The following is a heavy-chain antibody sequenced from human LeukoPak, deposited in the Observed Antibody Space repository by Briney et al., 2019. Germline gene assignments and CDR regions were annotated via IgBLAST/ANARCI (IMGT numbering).Heavy chain of an antibody. CDR1: GGTFSSYA. CDR3: ARLPKNKNWFEP. J-gene: IGHJ5*02. Sequence: SVKVSCKASGGTFSSYAISWVRQAPGQGLEWMGRIIPIFGTANYEQKFQGRVTITTDESTSTAYMELSSLRSEDTAVYYCARLPKNKNWFEPWGQGTLVTVSS. V-gene: IGHV1-69*05. D-gene: IGHD2/OR15-2a*01. CDR2: IIPIFGTA.